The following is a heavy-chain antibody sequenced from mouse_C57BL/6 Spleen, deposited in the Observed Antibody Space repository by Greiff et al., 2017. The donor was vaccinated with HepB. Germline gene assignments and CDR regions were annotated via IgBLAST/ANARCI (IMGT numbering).Heavy chain of an antibody. CDR1: GYTFTDYY. J-gene: IGHJ3*01. CDR3: ARGSNFAY. CDR2: IYPGSGNT. V-gene: IGHV1-76*01. D-gene: IGHD2-5*01. Sequence: VQLQQSGAELVRPGASVKLSCKASGYTFTDYYINWVKQRPGQGLEWIARIYPGSGNTYYNEKFKGKATLTAEKSSSTAYMQLSSLTSEDSAVYFCARGSNFAYWGQGTLVTVSA.